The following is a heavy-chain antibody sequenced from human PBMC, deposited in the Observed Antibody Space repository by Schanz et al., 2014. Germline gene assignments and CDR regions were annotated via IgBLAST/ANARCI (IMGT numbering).Heavy chain of an antibody. CDR1: GFTVSSNY. J-gene: IGHJ3*02. CDR2: IYSGGST. V-gene: IGHV3-53*01. CDR3: AKCIGWYGRCAFDI. Sequence: ELQLVESGGGLIQPGGSLRLSCAASGFTVSSNYMSWVRQAPGKGLEWVAVIYSGGSTFYTDSVKGRFTISRDNSKNTLYLQMNSLIAEDTAVYYCAKCIGWYGRCAFDIWGQGTTVTVSS. D-gene: IGHD6-19*01.